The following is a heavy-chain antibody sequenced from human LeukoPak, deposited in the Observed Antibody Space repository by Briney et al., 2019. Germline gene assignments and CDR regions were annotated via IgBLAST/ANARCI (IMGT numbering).Heavy chain of an antibody. J-gene: IGHJ4*02. CDR1: GFTFSSYA. Sequence: GGSLRLSCAASGFTFSSYAMSWVRQATGKRLKWVSAISGSAYSTYYADSVKGRFTISRDNSKNTLYLQMNSLRAEDTAVYYCAKETVAAPPIDYWGQGTLVTVSS. D-gene: IGHD6-19*01. CDR3: AKETVAAPPIDY. V-gene: IGHV3-23*01. CDR2: ISGSAYST.